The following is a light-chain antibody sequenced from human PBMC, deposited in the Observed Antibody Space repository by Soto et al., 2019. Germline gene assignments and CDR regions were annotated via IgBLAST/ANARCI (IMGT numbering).Light chain of an antibody. Sequence: DIQMTQSPAFVSASVGDRVTITCQASQDISNYLNWYQQKPGKAPKLLIYDASNLEAGVPSRFSGSGSGTDFTFTISSLQPEDIATYYCQQYDNLPYTFGQGGKVAIK. V-gene: IGKV1-33*01. CDR3: QQYDNLPYT. J-gene: IGKJ2*01. CDR2: DAS. CDR1: QDISNY.